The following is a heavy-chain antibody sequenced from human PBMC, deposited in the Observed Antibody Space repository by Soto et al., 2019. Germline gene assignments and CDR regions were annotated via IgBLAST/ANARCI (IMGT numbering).Heavy chain of an antibody. CDR2: IKTDGSST. J-gene: IGHJ4*02. V-gene: IGHV3-74*01. D-gene: IGHD3-10*01. CDR1: GFSFSSYW. Sequence: EVQLVESGGGLVQPGGSLRLSCAASGFSFSSYWIHWVRQAPGKGLVWVSRIKTDGSSTDYADSVKGRFTISRDNAKNTLYLQMNSVSAEDTAVYYCAKREGNSYGLFHWGQGTLVTVSS. CDR3: AKREGNSYGLFH.